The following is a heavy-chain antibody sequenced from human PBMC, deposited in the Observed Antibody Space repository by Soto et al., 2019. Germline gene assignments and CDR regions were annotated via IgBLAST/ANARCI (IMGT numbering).Heavy chain of an antibody. CDR2: IYHIGST. CDR3: ARSPRSIAAGGIDF. Sequence: QVRLQESGPGLVKPSGTLSLTCAVSGGSISSPNLWTWVRQPPGKGLEWIGEIYHIGSTTFNPSLKRRVTVSVDQSKNHFSLKLSSVTAADTAVYYCARSPRSIAAGGIDFWGQGILVTVSS. CDR1: GGSISSPNL. J-gene: IGHJ4*01. D-gene: IGHD6-13*01. V-gene: IGHV4-4*02.